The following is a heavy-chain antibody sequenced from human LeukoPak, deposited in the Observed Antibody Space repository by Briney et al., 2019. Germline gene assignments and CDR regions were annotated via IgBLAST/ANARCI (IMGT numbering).Heavy chain of an antibody. D-gene: IGHD3-16*01. CDR1: GYTFTSYA. Sequence: ASVKVSCKASGYTFTSYAMHWVRQAPGQRLEWMGWISAYNGNTNCAQKLQGRVTMTTDTSTSTAYMELRSLRSDDTAVYYCAREDRTFYFDYWGQGTLVTVSS. CDR2: ISAYNGNT. V-gene: IGHV1-18*01. CDR3: AREDRTFYFDY. J-gene: IGHJ4*02.